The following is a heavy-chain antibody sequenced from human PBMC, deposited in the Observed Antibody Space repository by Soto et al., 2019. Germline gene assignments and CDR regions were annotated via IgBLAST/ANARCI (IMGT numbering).Heavy chain of an antibody. V-gene: IGHV3-74*01. CDR1: GFTFSNYW. Sequence: EVQLVESGGGLVQPGGTLRLSCAASGFTFSNYWMHWVRQAPGKGLVWVSRINSDGSSINYADSVKGQFTISRDNAKNTLYLQMSSLRAEVTAVYYCGRGASGSYRLDYWGQGTLVTVSS. J-gene: IGHJ4*02. CDR3: GRGASGSYRLDY. CDR2: INSDGSSI. D-gene: IGHD3-10*01.